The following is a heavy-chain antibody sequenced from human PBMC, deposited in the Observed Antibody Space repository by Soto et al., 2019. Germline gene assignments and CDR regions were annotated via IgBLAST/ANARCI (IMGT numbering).Heavy chain of an antibody. CDR3: ARAGLQPFDC. CDR2: INDYASTT. J-gene: IGHJ4*02. CDR1: GFSFSSYW. V-gene: IGHV3-74*01. Sequence: EVQLAESGGGFVQPGGSLTLSCAASGFSFSSYWMQWVRQAPRNGLVWISGINDYASTTNYADSVKGRFTISSDNPNNTLYLQMNRLSAEDRAVNYCARAGLQPFDCWDQGALLSGSS. D-gene: IGHD2-21*02.